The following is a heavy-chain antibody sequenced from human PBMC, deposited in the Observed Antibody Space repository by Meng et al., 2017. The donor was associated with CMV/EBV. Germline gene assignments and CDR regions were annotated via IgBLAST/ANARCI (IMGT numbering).Heavy chain of an antibody. CDR1: GFTFDDYA. D-gene: IGHD5-12*01. Sequence: GGSLRLSCAASGFTFDDYAMHWVRQAPGKGLEWVSGISWNSGSIGYADSVKGRFTISRDNAKNSLYLQMNSLRAEDTALYYCAAKDLAFDYWGQGTLVT. CDR2: ISWNSGSI. J-gene: IGHJ4*02. CDR3: AAKDLAFDY. V-gene: IGHV3-9*01.